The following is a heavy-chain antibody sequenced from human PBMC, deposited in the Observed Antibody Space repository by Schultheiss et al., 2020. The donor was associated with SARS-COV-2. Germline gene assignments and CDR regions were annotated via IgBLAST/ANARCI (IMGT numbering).Heavy chain of an antibody. CDR2: INSDGSST. V-gene: IGHV3-74*01. D-gene: IGHD3-10*01. CDR1: GFTFSGSA. J-gene: IGHJ6*02. Sequence: GESLKISCAASGFTFSGSAMHWVRQASGKGLVWVSRINSDGSSTSYADSVKGRFTISRDNAKNSLYLQMNSLKTEDTAVYYCARDRRELVRGVTQNYGMDVWGQGTTVTVSS. CDR3: ARDRRELVRGVTQNYGMDV.